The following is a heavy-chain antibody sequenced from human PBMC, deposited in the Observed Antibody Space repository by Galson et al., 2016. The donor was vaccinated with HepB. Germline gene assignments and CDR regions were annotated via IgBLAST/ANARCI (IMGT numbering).Heavy chain of an antibody. Sequence: SVKVSCKASGYTFTTSGISWVRQAPGQGLEWMGWISTYSGNTKYAQKFQGGLTLTTDSSTTTAYMELRCLRFDDTALYYCARDVQYRFDSWGQGTLVTVSS. CDR1: GYTFTTSG. J-gene: IGHJ4*02. V-gene: IGHV1-18*01. CDR3: ARDVQYRFDS. D-gene: IGHD2/OR15-2a*01. CDR2: ISTYSGNT.